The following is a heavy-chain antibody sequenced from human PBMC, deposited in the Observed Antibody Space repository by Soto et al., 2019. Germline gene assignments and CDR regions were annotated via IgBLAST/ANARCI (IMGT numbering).Heavy chain of an antibody. D-gene: IGHD4-17*01. J-gene: IGHJ2*01. CDR2: IIPIFGTA. Sequence: QVQLVQSGAEVKKPGSSVKVSSKASGGTFSSYAISWVRQAPGQGLEWMGGIIPIFGTANYAQKFQGRVRITADESTSTAYMELSSLRSEDTAVYYCASTTTTVTTSDWYFDLWGRGTLVTVSS. CDR1: GGTFSSYA. CDR3: ASTTTTVTTSDWYFDL. V-gene: IGHV1-69*01.